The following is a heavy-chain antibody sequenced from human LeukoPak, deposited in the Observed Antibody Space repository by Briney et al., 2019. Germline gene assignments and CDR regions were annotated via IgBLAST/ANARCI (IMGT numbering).Heavy chain of an antibody. D-gene: IGHD3-3*01. CDR1: GFTFSSYW. J-gene: IGHJ4*02. V-gene: IGHV3-74*01. CDR2: VSSDGRNT. Sequence: PGGSLRLSCAASGFTFSSYWMHWVRQAPGKGLVWVSRVSSDGRNTIYADSVKGRFTISRDNAMNTLYLQMNSLRAEDTAVYYCAGGPGFLIDCWGQGTLVTVSS. CDR3: AGGPGFLIDC.